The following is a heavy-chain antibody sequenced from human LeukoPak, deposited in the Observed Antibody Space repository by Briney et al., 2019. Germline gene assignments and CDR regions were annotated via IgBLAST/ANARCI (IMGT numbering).Heavy chain of an antibody. CDR3: ARDIRSGYYYFDY. CDR1: GYTFINYN. CDR2: IIPSGGST. V-gene: IGHV1-46*01. J-gene: IGHJ4*02. Sequence: ASVKVSCKASGYTFINYNIHWVRQAPGQGLEWMGIIIPSGGSTIHAQKFRGRVTMTRDTSTSTVYMELSSLRPEDTAVYYCARDIRSGYYYFDYWGQGTLVTVSS. D-gene: IGHD5-12*01.